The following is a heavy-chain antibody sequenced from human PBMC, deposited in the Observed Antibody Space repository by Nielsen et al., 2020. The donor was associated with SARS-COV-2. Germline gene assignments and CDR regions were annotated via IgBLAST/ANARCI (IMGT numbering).Heavy chain of an antibody. CDR1: GYTFTGYY. Sequence: ASVKVSCKASGYTFTGYYMHWVRQAPGQGLEWMGRINPNSGGTNYAQKFQGRVTMTRDTSTSTVYMGLSSLRSEDTAVYYCARIDYWGQGTLVTVSS. CDR3: ARIDY. CDR2: INPNSGGT. V-gene: IGHV1-2*06. J-gene: IGHJ4*02.